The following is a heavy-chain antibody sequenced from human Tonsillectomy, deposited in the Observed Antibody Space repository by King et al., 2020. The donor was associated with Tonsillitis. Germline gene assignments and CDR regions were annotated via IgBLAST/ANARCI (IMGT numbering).Heavy chain of an antibody. V-gene: IGHV4-59*01. CDR1: GGSIRSYY. CDR3: ARAAGRQQFFDY. CDR2: IYYSGST. D-gene: IGHD6-13*01. J-gene: IGHJ4*02. Sequence: VQLQESGPGLVKPSETLSLTCTVSGGSIRSYYWSWIRQPPGRGLEWIGYIYYSGSTNSNPSLKSRFTLSVDTPKNQFSLKLSSVTAADTAVYYCARAAGRQQFFDYWGQGTLVTVSS.